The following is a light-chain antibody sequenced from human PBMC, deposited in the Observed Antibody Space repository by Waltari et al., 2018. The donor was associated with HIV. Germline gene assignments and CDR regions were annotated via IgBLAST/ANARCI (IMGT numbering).Light chain of an antibody. CDR3: QQSYSPPPIT. V-gene: IGKV1-39*01. CDR2: AAS. J-gene: IGKJ5*01. CDR1: QSISSY. Sequence: DIQLTQSPSFLSASVGDRVTITCRASQSISSYLNWYQQKPGKAPKLLIYAASSLQSGVPSRFSGSGSGTDFTLTISSLQPEDFATYYCQQSYSPPPITFGQGTRLEIK.